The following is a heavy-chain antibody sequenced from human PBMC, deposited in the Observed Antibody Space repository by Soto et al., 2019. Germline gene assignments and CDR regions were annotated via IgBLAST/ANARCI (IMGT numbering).Heavy chain of an antibody. CDR1: GGSISSYY. J-gene: IGHJ4*02. CDR2: IYYSGST. Sequence: SETLSLTCTVSGGSISSYYWSWIRQPPGKGLEWIGSIYYSGSTYYNPSLKSRVTISVDTSKNQFSLKLSSVTAADTAVYYCARLSIVGATDYWGQGTLVTVSS. V-gene: IGHV4-59*05. CDR3: ARLSIVGATDY. D-gene: IGHD1-26*01.